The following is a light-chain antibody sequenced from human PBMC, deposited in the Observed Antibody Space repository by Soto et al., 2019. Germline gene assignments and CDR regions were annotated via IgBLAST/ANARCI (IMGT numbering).Light chain of an antibody. CDR3: QQYGSSGT. J-gene: IGKJ1*01. CDR1: QSVSNNY. CDR2: GAS. Sequence: EIVWTQSPGTLSLSPGERATLSCRASQSVSNNYLAWYQQRPGQAPRLLIYGASSRATGIPDRFSGSGSGTDFTLTIRRLEPEDFAVYYCQQYGSSGTFGQGTKVDIK. V-gene: IGKV3-20*01.